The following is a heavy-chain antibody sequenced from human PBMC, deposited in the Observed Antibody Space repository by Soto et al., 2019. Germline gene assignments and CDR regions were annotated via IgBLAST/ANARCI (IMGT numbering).Heavy chain of an antibody. CDR2: INPRGGIT. J-gene: IGHJ6*02. D-gene: IGHD6-13*01. V-gene: IGHV1-46*01. CDR1: GYTFTSYY. CDR3: ASSPAYGSSWYGIPPDLSHGMDV. Sequence: ASVKVSCKASGYTFTSYYVHWVRQAPGQGLEWMGIINPRGGITTYAQKFQGRLTMTGDTSTSTVYMELSSLTSEDTAMYHCASSPAYGSSWYGIPPDLSHGMDVWGQGTTVTVSS.